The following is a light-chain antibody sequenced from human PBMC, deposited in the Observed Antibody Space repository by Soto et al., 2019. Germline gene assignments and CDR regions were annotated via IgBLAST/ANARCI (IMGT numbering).Light chain of an antibody. Sequence: DIQMTQSPSSLSASVGDRVTITCRASQSISSYLNWYQQKPGKAPKLLIYAASSLQSGVPLRFSGSGSGTDVTLTISSLQPEDFATYYCQQSYSTLGTFGQGTKLEIK. V-gene: IGKV1-39*01. CDR2: AAS. CDR1: QSISSY. J-gene: IGKJ2*01. CDR3: QQSYSTLGT.